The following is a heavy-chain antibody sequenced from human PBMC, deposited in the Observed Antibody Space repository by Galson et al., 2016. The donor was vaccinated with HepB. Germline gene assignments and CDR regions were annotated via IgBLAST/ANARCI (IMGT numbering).Heavy chain of an antibody. CDR2: IIPIFGKR. Sequence: SVKVSCKAFGGTFNSYIINWVRQAPGQGLEWIGGIIPIFGKRNYAQNFQGRVTITADESTNTASMELISLRSEDTAVYFCARPDYMSTEGYRPFDSWSQGTLVTVSS. CDR1: GGTFNSYI. V-gene: IGHV1-69*13. D-gene: IGHD5-18*01. CDR3: ARPDYMSTEGYRPFDS. J-gene: IGHJ4*02.